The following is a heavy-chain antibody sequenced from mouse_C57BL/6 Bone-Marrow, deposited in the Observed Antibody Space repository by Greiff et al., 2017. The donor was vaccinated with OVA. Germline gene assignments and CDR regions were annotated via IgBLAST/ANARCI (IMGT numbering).Heavy chain of an antibody. Sequence: VQLQQSGAELVRPGASVKMSCKASGYTFTSYTMHWVKQRPGQGLEWIGYINPSSGYTKYNQKFKDKATLTADKSSSTAYMQLSSLTSEDSAVYYCAREGYSNYDWFAYWGQGTLVTVSA. CDR3: AREGYSNYDWFAY. CDR1: GYTFTSYT. J-gene: IGHJ3*01. CDR2: INPSSGYT. V-gene: IGHV1-4*01. D-gene: IGHD2-5*01.